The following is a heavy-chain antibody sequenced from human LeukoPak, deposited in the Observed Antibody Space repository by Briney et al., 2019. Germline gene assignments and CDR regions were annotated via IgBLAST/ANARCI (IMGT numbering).Heavy chain of an antibody. CDR2: INAGNGNT. CDR1: GYTFTSYA. CDR3: ATTPAAPPRFGAKGTYYYYYYMDV. J-gene: IGHJ6*03. V-gene: IGHV1-3*01. D-gene: IGHD2-2*01. Sequence: ASVKVSCKASGYTFTSYAMHWVRQAPGQRLEWMGWINAGNGNTKYSQKFQGRVTITRDTSASTAYMELSSLRSEDTAVYYCATTPAAPPRFGAKGTYYYYYYMDVWGKGTTVTVSS.